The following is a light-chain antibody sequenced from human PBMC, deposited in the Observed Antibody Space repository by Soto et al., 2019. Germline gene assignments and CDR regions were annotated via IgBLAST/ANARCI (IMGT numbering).Light chain of an antibody. J-gene: IGKJ2*01. Sequence: EIVLMQSPGTLSLSPGERATLSCRASQTMTRAYVAWYQQKPRQAPRLLIYAASYRATGISDKFSGSGSGTDFRLTISRLEPEDSAVYYCHQYHSPPQTFSQGTKVEIK. V-gene: IGKV3-20*01. CDR1: QTMTRAY. CDR3: HQYHSPPQT. CDR2: AAS.